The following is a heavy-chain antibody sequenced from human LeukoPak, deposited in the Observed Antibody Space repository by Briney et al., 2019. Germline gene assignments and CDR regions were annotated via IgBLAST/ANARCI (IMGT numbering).Heavy chain of an antibody. CDR3: AKKSRDGYNPFDY. D-gene: IGHD5-24*01. CDR1: GFTFSSYG. V-gene: IGHV3-23*01. CDR2: ISNSGESP. J-gene: IGHJ4*02. Sequence: SGRSLRLSCAASGFTFSSYGMHWVRQAPGKGLEWVCGISNSGESPYYANSVEGRFTISRDNSKNTLYLEINSLRAEDTAVYYCAKKSRDGYNPFDYVGQGTLVTVSS.